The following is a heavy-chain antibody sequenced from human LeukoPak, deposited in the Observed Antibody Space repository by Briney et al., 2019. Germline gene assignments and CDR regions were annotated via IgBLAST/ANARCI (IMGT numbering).Heavy chain of an antibody. CDR1: GGTFSSYA. CDR3: ARTEEFDY. V-gene: IGHV1-2*06. Sequence: GASVKVSCKASGGTFSSYAISWVRQAPGQGLEWMGRINPNSGGTNYAQKFQGRVTMTRDTSISTAYMELSRLRSDDTAVYYCARTEEFDYWGQGTLDTVSS. J-gene: IGHJ4*02. CDR2: INPNSGGT.